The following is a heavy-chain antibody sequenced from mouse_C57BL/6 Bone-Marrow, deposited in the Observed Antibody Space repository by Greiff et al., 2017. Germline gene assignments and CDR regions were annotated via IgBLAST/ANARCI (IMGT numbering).Heavy chain of an antibody. CDR3: AREDGNSFAY. J-gene: IGHJ3*01. D-gene: IGHD2-1*01. V-gene: IGHV5-4*01. CDR2: ISDGGSYT. Sequence: EVQLQESGGGLVKPGGSLKLSCAASGFTFSSYAMSWVRQTPEKRLEWVATISDGGSYTYYPDNVKGRFTISRDNAKNNLYLQMSHLKSEDTAMYYCAREDGNSFAYWGQGTLVTVSA. CDR1: GFTFSSYA.